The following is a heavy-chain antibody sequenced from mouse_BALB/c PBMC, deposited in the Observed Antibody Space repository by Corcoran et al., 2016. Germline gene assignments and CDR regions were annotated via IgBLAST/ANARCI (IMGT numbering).Heavy chain of an antibody. CDR1: GYTFTNYG. V-gene: IGHV9-3-1*01. CDR2: INTYTGEP. CDR3: AREPRVMDY. J-gene: IGHJ4*01. Sequence: QIQLVQSGPELKKPGETVKISCKASGYTFTNYGMNWVKQAPGKGLKWMGWINTYTGEPTYADDFKGRFAFSLETSASTAYLQINNLKNEDTATYFCAREPRVMDYWGQGTSVTVSS.